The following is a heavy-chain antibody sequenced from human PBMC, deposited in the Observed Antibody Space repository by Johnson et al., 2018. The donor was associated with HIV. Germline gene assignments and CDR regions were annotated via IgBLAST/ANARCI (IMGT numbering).Heavy chain of an antibody. V-gene: IGHV3-15*05. CDR2: IKSKTEGGTT. J-gene: IGHJ3*02. CDR1: GFSFSNAW. Sequence: MLLVESGGGLVKPGGSLRLSCATSGFSFSNAWMSWVRQAPGKGLEWVGRIKSKTEGGTTDYAAPVKGRFTISRDDSKNTLFLQMNSLRAEDTAVYYWARDDGGGGDAFDIWGQGQMVTVSS. D-gene: IGHD2-15*01. CDR3: ARDDGGGGDAFDI.